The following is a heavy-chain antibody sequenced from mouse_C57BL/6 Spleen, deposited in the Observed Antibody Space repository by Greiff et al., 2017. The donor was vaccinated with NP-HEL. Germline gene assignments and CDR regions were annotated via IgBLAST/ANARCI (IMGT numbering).Heavy chain of an antibody. D-gene: IGHD4-1*01. CDR1: GYSITSGYY. CDR2: ISYDGSN. Sequence: EVKLVESGPGLVKPSQSLSPTCSVTGYSITSGYYWNWIRQFPGNKLEWMGYISYDGSNNYNPSLKNRISITRDTSKNQFFLKLNSVTTEDTATYYCARGYWEGYFDVWGTGTTVTVSS. V-gene: IGHV3-6*01. J-gene: IGHJ1*03. CDR3: ARGYWEGYFDV.